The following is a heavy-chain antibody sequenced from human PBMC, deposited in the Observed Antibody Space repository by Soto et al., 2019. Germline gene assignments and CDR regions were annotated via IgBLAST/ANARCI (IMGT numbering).Heavy chain of an antibody. D-gene: IGHD1-26*01. V-gene: IGHV4-30-2*01. CDR2: IYHSGST. Sequence: QLQLQESGSGLVKPSQTLSLTCAVSGGSIRSGGYSWSWIRQPPGKVLEWIGYIYHSGSTYYNPSLESRVTRSVDRSQNQYSLKLNSVTAADTALYYCARDGRGGSYGFDYCGQGTLVTVSS. J-gene: IGHJ4*02. CDR3: ARDGRGGSYGFDY. CDR1: GGSIRSGGYS.